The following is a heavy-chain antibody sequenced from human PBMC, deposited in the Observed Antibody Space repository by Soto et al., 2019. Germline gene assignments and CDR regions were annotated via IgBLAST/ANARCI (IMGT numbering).Heavy chain of an antibody. V-gene: IGHV3-48*02. CDR2: ISRSHSAI. D-gene: IGHD5-12*01. J-gene: IGHJ4*02. CDR3: ATEGPNGYIPYYIDS. CDR1: GFSLSISG. Sequence: LRLSCSASGFSLSISGMFWVRQAPGKGLEWISYISRSHSAIYYADSVKGRFTMSRDNAKNSLFRQMNSLRDEDRAVYYCATEGPNGYIPYYIDSWGQGVPVTVSS.